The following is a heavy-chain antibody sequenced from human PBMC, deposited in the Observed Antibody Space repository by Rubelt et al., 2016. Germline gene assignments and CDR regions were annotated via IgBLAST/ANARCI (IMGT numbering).Heavy chain of an antibody. CDR1: GGSFSGYY. D-gene: IGHD6-19*01. V-gene: IGHV4-34*01. Sequence: QVQLQQWGAGLLKPSETLSLTCAVYGGSFSGYYWSWIRQPPGKGLEWIGEINHRGSTNYNPSLKSGVTISVDTSKNQFSRKLSSVTAADTAVYYCARETVAGTGWFDPWGQGTLVTVSS. CDR3: ARETVAGTGWFDP. CDR2: INHRGST. J-gene: IGHJ5*02.